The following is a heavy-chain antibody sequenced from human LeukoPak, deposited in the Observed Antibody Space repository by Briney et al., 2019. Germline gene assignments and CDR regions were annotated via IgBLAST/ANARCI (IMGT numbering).Heavy chain of an antibody. CDR2: INPNSGGT. CDR1: GYTFTGYY. V-gene: IGHV1-2*02. J-gene: IGHJ5*02. Sequence: ASVKVSCKASGYTFTGYYMHWVRQAPGQGLEWMGWINPNSGGTNYAQKFQGRVTMTRDTSISTAYMELSRLRSDDTAVYYCARVVNGYYGSGSINWFDPWGQGTLVTVSS. CDR3: ARVVNGYYGSGSINWFDP. D-gene: IGHD3-10*01.